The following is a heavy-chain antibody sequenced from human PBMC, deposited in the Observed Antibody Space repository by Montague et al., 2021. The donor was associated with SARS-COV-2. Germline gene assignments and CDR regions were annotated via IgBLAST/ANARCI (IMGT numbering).Heavy chain of an antibody. Sequence: SRSLSCAASGFTFSSYDMHWARQATGKGLEWVSAIGTAGDTYYPGSVKGRFTISRENARNSLYLQMNSLRAGDTAVYYCARGDIVATQGAYYYYGMDVWGQGTTVTVSS. CDR3: ARGDIVATQGAYYYYGMDV. D-gene: IGHD5-12*01. J-gene: IGHJ6*02. CDR2: IGTAGDT. CDR1: GFTFSSYD. V-gene: IGHV3-13*01.